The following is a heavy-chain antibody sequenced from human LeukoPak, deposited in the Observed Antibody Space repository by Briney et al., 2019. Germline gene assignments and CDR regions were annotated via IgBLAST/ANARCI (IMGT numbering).Heavy chain of an antibody. CDR1: GGSISSDNYY. J-gene: IGHJ6*03. CDR3: ARHMRGTRSSGWPTVGRNYYYYYMDV. Sequence: SETLSLTCTVSGGSISSDNYYWSWIRQPAGKGLEWIGRIYTSGSTNYNPSLKSRVTISVDTSKNQFSLKLSSVTAADTAVYYCARHMRGTRSSGWPTVGRNYYYYYMDVWGKGTTVTISS. V-gene: IGHV4-61*02. CDR2: IYTSGST. D-gene: IGHD6-19*01.